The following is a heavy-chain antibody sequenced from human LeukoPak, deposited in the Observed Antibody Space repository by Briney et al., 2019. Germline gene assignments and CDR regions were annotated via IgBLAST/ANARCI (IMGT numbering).Heavy chain of an antibody. Sequence: GGSLRLSCAASGFTVSSDYMSWVRQAPGKGLEWVSVIYSGGSTYYADSVKGRFTISRDNAKNSLYLQMNSLRAEDTAVYYCARDARGVYGTMIVDAFDIWGQGTMVTVSS. J-gene: IGHJ3*02. CDR2: IYSGGST. CDR3: ARDARGVYGTMIVDAFDI. CDR1: GFTVSSDY. D-gene: IGHD3-22*01. V-gene: IGHV3-53*01.